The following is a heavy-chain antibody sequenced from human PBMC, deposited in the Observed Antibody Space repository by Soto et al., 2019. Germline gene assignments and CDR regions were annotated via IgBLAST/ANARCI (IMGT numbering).Heavy chain of an antibody. CDR2: INPSGGST. V-gene: IGHV1-46*01. CDR3: ARARIPVAGTDWFDP. J-gene: IGHJ5*02. D-gene: IGHD6-19*01. Sequence: ASVKACCKASGYTITNYCIHWVRQAHEQGLEWMGVINPSGGSTIYAQKFQGRVTMTRDTSTSTVYMDLSSLRSEDTAVYYCARARIPVAGTDWFDPWGQGTLVTVSS. CDR1: GYTITNYC.